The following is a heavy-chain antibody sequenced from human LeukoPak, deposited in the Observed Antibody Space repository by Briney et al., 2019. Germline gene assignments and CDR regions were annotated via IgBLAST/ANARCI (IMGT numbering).Heavy chain of an antibody. CDR2: IYPGDSDT. D-gene: IGHD6-19*01. CDR1: GYGFTSYW. V-gene: IGHV5-51*01. J-gene: IGHJ5*02. CDR3: ARQAEQWLVAAGWFDP. Sequence: GESLKISCKGSGYGFTSYWIGWVRQMPGKGLEWMGIIYPGDSDTRYSPSFQGQVTISADKSISTAYLQWSSLKASDTAMYYCARQAEQWLVAAGWFDPWGQGTLVTVSS.